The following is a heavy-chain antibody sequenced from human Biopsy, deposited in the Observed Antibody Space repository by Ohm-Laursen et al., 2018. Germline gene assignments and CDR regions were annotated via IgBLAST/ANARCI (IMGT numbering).Heavy chain of an antibody. V-gene: IGHV4-59*01. Sequence: SDTLSLTCTVSGGPISSYQWTWIRQPPGKGLEWIGYLYNTGGANYNPSLKSRVTISVDTSKNQFSLKLRSVTAADTAVYYCAREAAIIDPRTRAFDYWGQGTLVTVSS. CDR3: AREAAIIDPRTRAFDY. CDR1: GGPISSYQ. D-gene: IGHD6-25*01. CDR2: LYNTGGA. J-gene: IGHJ4*02.